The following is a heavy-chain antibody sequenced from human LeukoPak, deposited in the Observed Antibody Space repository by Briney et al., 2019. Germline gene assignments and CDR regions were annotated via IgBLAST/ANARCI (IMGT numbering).Heavy chain of an antibody. Sequence: GGSLRLSCAASGFTFSSYWMHWVRQAPGKGLVWVSRIKTDGSNTNYADSVKGRFTISRDNAKNTLYLQMSSLRAEDTAVYYCAREFLHLGGWGQGTMVTVSS. CDR1: GFTFSSYW. CDR2: IKTDGSNT. J-gene: IGHJ3*01. D-gene: IGHD3-16*01. CDR3: AREFLHLGG. V-gene: IGHV3-74*01.